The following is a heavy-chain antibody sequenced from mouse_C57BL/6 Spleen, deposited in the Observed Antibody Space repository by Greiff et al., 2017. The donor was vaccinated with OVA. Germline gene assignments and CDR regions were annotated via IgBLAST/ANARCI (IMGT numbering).Heavy chain of an antibody. D-gene: IGHD1-2*01. CDR2: IRSKSNNYAT. V-gene: IGHV10-1*01. CDR1: GFSFNTYA. Sequence: EVKLQESGGGLVQPKGSLKLSCAASGFSFNTYAMNWVRQAPGKGLEWVARIRSKSNNYATYYADSVKDRFTISRDDSESMLYLQMNNLKTEDTAMYYCVRQGITTALDDWGQGTTLTVSS. J-gene: IGHJ2*01. CDR3: VRQGITTALDD.